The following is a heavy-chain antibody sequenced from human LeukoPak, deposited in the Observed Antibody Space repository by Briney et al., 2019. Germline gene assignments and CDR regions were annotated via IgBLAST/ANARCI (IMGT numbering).Heavy chain of an antibody. Sequence: ASVEVSCKASGYTFTGYYMHWVRQAPGQGLEWMGIINPSGGSTSYAQKFQGRVTMTRDTSTSTVYMELSSLRSEDTAVYYCAREIRPGALGGSLFDYWGQGTLVTVSS. V-gene: IGHV1-46*01. D-gene: IGHD3-16*01. J-gene: IGHJ4*02. CDR3: AREIRPGALGGSLFDY. CDR1: GYTFTGYY. CDR2: INPSGGST.